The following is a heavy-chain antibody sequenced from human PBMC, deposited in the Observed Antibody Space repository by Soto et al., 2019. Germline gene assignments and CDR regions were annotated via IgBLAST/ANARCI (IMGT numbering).Heavy chain of an antibody. CDR2: INHSGST. CDR1: GGSFSGYY. CDR3: ARSVLDYSLGVYYYYDYMDV. D-gene: IGHD4-4*01. J-gene: IGHJ6*03. Sequence: QVQLQQWGAGLLKPSETLSLTCAVYGGSFSGYYWSWIRQPPGKGLEWIGEINHSGSTNYNPSLKSRVTISVDTSKIQFSLKLSSVTAADTAVYYCARSVLDYSLGVYYYYDYMDVWGKGTTVTVSS. V-gene: IGHV4-34*01.